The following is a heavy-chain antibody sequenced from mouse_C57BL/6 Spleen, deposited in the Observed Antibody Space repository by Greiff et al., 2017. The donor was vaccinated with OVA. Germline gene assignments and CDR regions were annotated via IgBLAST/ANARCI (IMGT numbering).Heavy chain of an antibody. CDR2: IWGGGST. J-gene: IGHJ4*01. CDR3: AKQVYDYDGSYAMDY. V-gene: IGHV2-9*01. Sequence: VKLVESGPGLVAPSQSLSITCTVSGFSFTSYGVDWVRQPPGKGLEWLGVIWGGGSTNYNSDLMSRLSISTDNSKSQVFLKMNSLQTNDTAMYYCAKQVYDYDGSYAMDYWGQGTSVTVSS. CDR1: GFSFTSYG. D-gene: IGHD2-4*01.